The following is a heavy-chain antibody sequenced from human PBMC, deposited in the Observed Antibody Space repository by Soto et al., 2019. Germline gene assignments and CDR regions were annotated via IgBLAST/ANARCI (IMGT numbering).Heavy chain of an antibody. Sequence: QAQLVQSGAEVKKPGSSVKVSCKASGGTFSSHTFSWVRQAPGQGLEWMGRIIPALGTATYAQKFQGRVTTTADEPATTVYMELNSLRSEDTAVYYCARPDFGDYWYFDLWGRGTLVTVSS. CDR2: IIPALGTA. D-gene: IGHD4-17*01. CDR3: ARPDFGDYWYFDL. V-gene: IGHV1-69*08. CDR1: GGTFSSHT. J-gene: IGHJ2*01.